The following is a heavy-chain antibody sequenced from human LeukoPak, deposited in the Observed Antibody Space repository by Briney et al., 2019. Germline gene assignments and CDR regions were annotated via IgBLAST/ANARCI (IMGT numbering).Heavy chain of an antibody. J-gene: IGHJ4*02. D-gene: IGHD3-3*01. CDR3: ARGRTITIFGVVYEFDY. CDR1: GGSFSGYY. V-gene: IGHV4-34*01. Sequence: ASETLSLTCAVYGGSFSGYYWSWIRQPPGKGLEWIGGINHSGSTNYNPSLKSRDTISVDTSKNQFSLKLSSVTAADTAVYYCARGRTITIFGVVYEFDYWGQGTLVTVSS. CDR2: INHSGST.